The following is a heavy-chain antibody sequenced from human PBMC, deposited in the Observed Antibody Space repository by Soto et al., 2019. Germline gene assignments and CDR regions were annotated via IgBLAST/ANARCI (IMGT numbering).Heavy chain of an antibody. D-gene: IGHD6-13*01. CDR1: GGSISSGGYS. V-gene: IGHV4-30-2*01. J-gene: IGHJ4*02. CDR2: IYHSGST. Sequence: QLQLQESGSGLVKPSQTLSLTCAVSGGSISSGGYSWSWIRQPPGKGLEWIGYIYHSGSTNYNPSLKSRVTISVDTSKNQFSLKLSSVTAADTAVYYCARSPMYSSSWYSYYFDYWGQGTLVTVSS. CDR3: ARSPMYSSSWYSYYFDY.